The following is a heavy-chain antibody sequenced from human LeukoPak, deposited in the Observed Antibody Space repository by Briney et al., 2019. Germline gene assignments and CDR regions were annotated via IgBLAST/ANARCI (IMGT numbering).Heavy chain of an antibody. Sequence: ESGPTLVKPTQTLTLTCTFSGFSLSTSGVGVGWIRQPPGKALEWLALIYWNDDKRYSPSLKSRLTITKDTSKNQVVLTMTNMDPMDTATYYCALLYSYGQTSPAFDIWGQGTMVTVSS. D-gene: IGHD5-18*01. CDR2: IYWNDDK. J-gene: IGHJ3*02. V-gene: IGHV2-5*01. CDR3: ALLYSYGQTSPAFDI. CDR1: GFSLSTSGVG.